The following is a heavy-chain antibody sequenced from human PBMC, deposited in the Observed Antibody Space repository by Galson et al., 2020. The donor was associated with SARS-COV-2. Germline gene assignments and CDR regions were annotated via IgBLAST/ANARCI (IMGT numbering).Heavy chain of an antibody. Sequence: SETLSLTCTVSGGSISSGGYYWSWIRQHPGKGLEWIGYIYYSGSTYYNPSLKSRVTISVDTSKNQFSLKLSSVTAADTAVYYCARDRFTMVRGVINQFYYYGMDVWGQGTTVTVSS. CDR3: ARDRFTMVRGVINQFYYYGMDV. J-gene: IGHJ6*02. CDR2: IYYSGST. CDR1: GGSISSGGYY. D-gene: IGHD3-10*01. V-gene: IGHV4-31*03.